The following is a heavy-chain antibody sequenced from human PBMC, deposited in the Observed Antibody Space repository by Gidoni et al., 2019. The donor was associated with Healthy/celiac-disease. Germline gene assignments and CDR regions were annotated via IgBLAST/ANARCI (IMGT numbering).Heavy chain of an antibody. V-gene: IGHV4-59*08. CDR2: IYYSGST. J-gene: IGHJ4*02. CDR3: ARHAGLRADFDY. Sequence: QVQLRESGPGLVKPSETLSLTCTVSGGSISSYYWSWIRQPPGKGLEWIGYIYYSGSTNYNPSLKSRVTISVDTSKNQFSLKLSSVTAADTAVYYCARHAGLRADFDYWGQGTLVTVSS. D-gene: IGHD4-17*01. CDR1: GGSISSYY.